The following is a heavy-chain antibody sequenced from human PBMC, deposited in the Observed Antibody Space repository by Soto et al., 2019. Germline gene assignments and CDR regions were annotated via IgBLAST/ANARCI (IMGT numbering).Heavy chain of an antibody. V-gene: IGHV1-18*01. CDR3: AREGYYSGSGTYSPPRYYGMDV. CDR1: GYTFSNYG. Sequence: QVQLVQSGAEVRKPGASVKVSCKASGYTFSNYGLSWVRQAPGQGLEWMGWISDYNGNTHYAQKFQGRRIMTTDTATGTVYGELRSLTSDDTAVYFCAREGYYSGSGTYSPPRYYGMDVWGQGTTVTVSS. D-gene: IGHD3-10*01. CDR2: ISDYNGNT. J-gene: IGHJ6*02.